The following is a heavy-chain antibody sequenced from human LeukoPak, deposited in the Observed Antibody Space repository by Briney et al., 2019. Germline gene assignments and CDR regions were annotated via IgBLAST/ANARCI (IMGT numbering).Heavy chain of an antibody. Sequence: GASVTVSCTVSGYTLTELSMHWVRQAPGKGLEWMGGFDPEDGETIYAQKFQGRVTMTEDTSTDTAYMELSSLRSEDTAVYYCARGSSWYKAFDIWAKGQWSPSLQ. J-gene: IGHJ3*02. CDR1: GYTLTELS. CDR2: FDPEDGET. V-gene: IGHV1-24*01. D-gene: IGHD6-13*01. CDR3: ARGSSWYKAFDI.